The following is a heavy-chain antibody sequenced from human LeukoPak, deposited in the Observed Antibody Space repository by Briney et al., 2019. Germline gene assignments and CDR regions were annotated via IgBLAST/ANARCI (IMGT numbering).Heavy chain of an antibody. CDR2: IRYDGSNK. V-gene: IGHV3-30*02. J-gene: IGHJ4*02. CDR3: ARHYGDYVQGDY. D-gene: IGHD4-17*01. Sequence: GGSLRLSCAASGFTFSSYGMHWVRQAPGKGLEWVAFIRYDGSNKYYADSVKGRFTISRDNSKNTLYLQMNSLRAEDTAVYYCARHYGDYVQGDYWGQGTLVTVSS. CDR1: GFTFSSYG.